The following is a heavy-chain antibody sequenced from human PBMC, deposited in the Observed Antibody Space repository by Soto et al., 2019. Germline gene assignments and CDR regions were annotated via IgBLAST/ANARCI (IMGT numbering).Heavy chain of an antibody. CDR3: ARDLALALIDY. CDR1: GYTFTSYG. J-gene: IGHJ4*02. V-gene: IGHV1-18*01. Sequence: QVQLVQSGAEVKKPGASVKVSCKASGYTFTSYGISWVRQAPGQGLEWMGWISAYNGNTKYAQKLQGRVTMTTDSSTSTANMELRSLRSDDTAVYYCARDLALALIDYWGQGTLVTVSS. D-gene: IGHD6-19*01. CDR2: ISAYNGNT.